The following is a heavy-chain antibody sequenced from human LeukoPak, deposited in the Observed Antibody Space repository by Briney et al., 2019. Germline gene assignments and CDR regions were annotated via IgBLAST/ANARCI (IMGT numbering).Heavy chain of an antibody. CDR1: GGTFSSYA. CDR3: ARVSNIPLRFLEWLGGFAFDI. CDR2: IIPIFGTA. V-gene: IGHV1-69*13. Sequence: SVKVSCKASGGTFSSYAISWVRQAPGQGLEWMGGIIPIFGTANYAQKFQGRVTITADESTSTAYMELSSLRSEDTAVYYCARVSNIPLRFLEWLGGFAFDIWGQGTMVTVSS. D-gene: IGHD3-3*01. J-gene: IGHJ3*02.